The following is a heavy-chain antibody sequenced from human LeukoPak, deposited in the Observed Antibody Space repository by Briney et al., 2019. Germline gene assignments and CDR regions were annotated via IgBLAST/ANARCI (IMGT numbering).Heavy chain of an antibody. CDR3: AREGSGTYYFDY. Sequence: GGSLRLSCAAYGFTFSSYSMNWVRQAPGMGYEWVPSISSSSSYIYYADSVKGRFTISRDNAKNSLYLQMNSLRAEDTAVYYCAREGSGTYYFDYWGQGTLVTVSS. J-gene: IGHJ4*02. CDR1: GFTFSSYS. V-gene: IGHV3-21*01. D-gene: IGHD3-10*01. CDR2: ISSSSSYI.